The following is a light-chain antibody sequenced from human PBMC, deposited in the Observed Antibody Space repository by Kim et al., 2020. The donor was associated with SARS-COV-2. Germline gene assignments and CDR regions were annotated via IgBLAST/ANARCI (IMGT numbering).Light chain of an antibody. CDR3: QQRSDWPPIT. Sequence: SPGERDTLSCRASQTIRTYLTWYQQKPGQAPRLLIYGASNRATGIPARFSGSGSGTDFTLTISSLEPEDFAVYYCQQRSDWPPITFGQGTRLEIK. J-gene: IGKJ5*01. CDR2: GAS. CDR1: QTIRTY. V-gene: IGKV3-11*01.